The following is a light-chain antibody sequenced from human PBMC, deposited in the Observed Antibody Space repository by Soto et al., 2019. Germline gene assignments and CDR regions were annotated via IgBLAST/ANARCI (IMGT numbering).Light chain of an antibody. J-gene: IGKJ1*01. CDR2: GAS. CDR3: QQYGSSPVT. CDR1: QSVSSSY. V-gene: IGKV3-20*01. Sequence: EIVLTQSPGTLSLSPGERATISCRASQSVSSSYLAWYQQKPGQAPRLLIYGASSRATGSPDRFSGSGSGTDFTLTIIRLEPEDFAVYYCQQYGSSPVTFGQGTKVDIK.